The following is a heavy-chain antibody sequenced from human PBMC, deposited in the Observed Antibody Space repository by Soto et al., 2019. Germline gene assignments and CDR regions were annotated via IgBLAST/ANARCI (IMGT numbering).Heavy chain of an antibody. J-gene: IGHJ4*02. D-gene: IGHD6-13*01. V-gene: IGHV4-34*01. CDR1: GGSFSAYY. CDR3: ARGGGSGWYIDY. Sequence: QVQLQQWGAGLLKPSETLSLTCAVYGGSFSAYYWSWIRQPPGKGLEWIGEINHSGSNNYNPSLESRVTMSLDTSKNQWSLRVSSVTAGVTAVYYCARGGGSGWYIDYWGQGALVIVSS. CDR2: INHSGSN.